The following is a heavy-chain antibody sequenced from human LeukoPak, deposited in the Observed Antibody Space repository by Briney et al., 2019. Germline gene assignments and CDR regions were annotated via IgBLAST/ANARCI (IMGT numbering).Heavy chain of an antibody. V-gene: IGHV5-10-1*01. CDR3: ARHERHYDSAPNWFDP. CDR2: IDPSDSYT. Sequence: GESLKISCKGSGYSFTSYWISWVRQMPGKGLEWMGRIDPSDSYTNYSPSFQGHVTISADKSISTAYLQWSSLKASDTAMYYCARHERHYDSAPNWFDPWGQGTLVTVSS. J-gene: IGHJ5*02. D-gene: IGHD3-22*01. CDR1: GYSFTSYW.